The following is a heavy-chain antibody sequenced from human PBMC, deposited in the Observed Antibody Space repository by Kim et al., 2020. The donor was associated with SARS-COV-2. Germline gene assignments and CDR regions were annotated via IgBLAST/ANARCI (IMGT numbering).Heavy chain of an antibody. CDR3: ASIAAAAPYYYYYMDV. D-gene: IGHD6-13*01. J-gene: IGHJ6*03. V-gene: IGHV3-30*03. Sequence: GKGRFTSSRDNSTNTLYLQMNSLGAEDTAVYYCASIAAAAPYYYYYMDVWGKGTTVTVSS.